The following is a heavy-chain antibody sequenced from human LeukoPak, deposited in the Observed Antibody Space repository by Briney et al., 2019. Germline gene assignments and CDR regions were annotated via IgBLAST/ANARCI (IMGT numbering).Heavy chain of an antibody. D-gene: IGHD3-22*01. J-gene: IGHJ4*02. V-gene: IGHV4-59*01. CDR3: ARESKSYDGSGYYHDY. Sequence: SETLSLTCTVSGDSIRPYYWNWIRQPPGKGLEWIGYIYYSGGADYNPALKSRVTISIDTSKNQFSLKLSSVTAADTAVYYCARESKSYDGSGYYHDYWGQGTLVTVSS. CDR1: GDSIRPYY. CDR2: IYYSGGA.